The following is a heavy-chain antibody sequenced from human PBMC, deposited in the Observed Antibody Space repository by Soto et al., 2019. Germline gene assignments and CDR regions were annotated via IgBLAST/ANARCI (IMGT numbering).Heavy chain of an antibody. J-gene: IGHJ2*01. CDR3: AEDGIQDTVAVSAFLLNRSSDL. Sequence: QSPGKGLEWIGYIYYSVSTNYNHSLKSRVTISVDTSKNQFSLKLSSVIAADTAVYFQAEDGIQDTVAVSAFLLNRSSDL. D-gene: IGHD1-1*01. CDR2: IYYSVST. V-gene: IGHV4-59*12.